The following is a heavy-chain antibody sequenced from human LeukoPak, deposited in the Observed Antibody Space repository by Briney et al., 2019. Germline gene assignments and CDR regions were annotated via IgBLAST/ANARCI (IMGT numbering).Heavy chain of an antibody. V-gene: IGHV1-18*01. J-gene: IGHJ4*02. CDR1: GYTFTSYG. Sequence: GASVKVSCKASGYTFTSYGISWVRQAPGQGLEWMGWISAYNGSTNYAQKLQGRVTMTTDTSTSTAYMELRSLRSDDTAVYYCAREPSPGIAVAGTNYWGQGTLVTVSS. D-gene: IGHD6-19*01. CDR3: AREPSPGIAVAGTNY. CDR2: ISAYNGST.